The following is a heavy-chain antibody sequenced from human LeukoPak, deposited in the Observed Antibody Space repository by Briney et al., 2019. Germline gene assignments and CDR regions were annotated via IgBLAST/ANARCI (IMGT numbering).Heavy chain of an antibody. D-gene: IGHD3-3*02. CDR1: GGTFSSYA. CDR2: IIPILGIA. V-gene: IGHV1-69*04. Sequence: PVKVSCKASGGTFSSYAISWVRQAPGQGLEWMGRIIPILGIANYAQKFQGRVTITADKSTSTAYMELSSLRSEDTAVYYCARVGISPYWGQGTLVTVSS. CDR3: ARVGISPY. J-gene: IGHJ4*02.